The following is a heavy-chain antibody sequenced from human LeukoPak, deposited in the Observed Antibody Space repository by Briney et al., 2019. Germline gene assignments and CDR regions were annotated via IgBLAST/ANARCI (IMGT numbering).Heavy chain of an antibody. CDR2: MYYTDDTGST. D-gene: IGHD3-10*01. CDR3: ARSPNFMVRGVASFDY. Sequence: SETLSLTCTVSGGSISTYYWSWIRQPPGKGLEWIGFMYYTDDTGSTNYNPSLASRVSISVHKSKNQVSLKLSSVTAADTAVYYCARSPNFMVRGVASFDYWGQGTLVTVPS. V-gene: IGHV4-59*01. J-gene: IGHJ4*02. CDR1: GGSISTYY.